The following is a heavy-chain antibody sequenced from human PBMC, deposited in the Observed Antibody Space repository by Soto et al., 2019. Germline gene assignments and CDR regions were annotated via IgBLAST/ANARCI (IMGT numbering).Heavy chain of an antibody. J-gene: IGHJ6*03. CDR1: GGTFSSYT. D-gene: IGHD6-19*01. V-gene: IGHV1-69*02. CDR3: ARASGYYYYYMDV. CDR2: IIPILGIA. Sequence: PVTVSCRASGGTFSSYTVSSVRQTPGQGLEWMGRIIPILGIANYAQKFQGRVTITADKSTSTAYMELSSLRSEDTAVYYCARASGYYYYYMDVWGKGTTVTVSS.